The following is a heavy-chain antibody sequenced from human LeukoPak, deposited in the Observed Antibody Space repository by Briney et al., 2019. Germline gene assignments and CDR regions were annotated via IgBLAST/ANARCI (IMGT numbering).Heavy chain of an antibody. CDR3: ARGRAFFD. CDR2: IYYSGST. D-gene: IGHD3-3*02. CDR1: GGSISSSSYY. J-gene: IGHJ4*02. V-gene: IGHV4-39*07. Sequence: PSETLSLTCTVSGGSISSSSYYWGWLRQPPGTGLEGVGSIYYSGSTYYNPSLKSRVTISVDTSKNQFSLKLSSVTAADTAVYYCARGRAFFDWGQGTLVTVSS.